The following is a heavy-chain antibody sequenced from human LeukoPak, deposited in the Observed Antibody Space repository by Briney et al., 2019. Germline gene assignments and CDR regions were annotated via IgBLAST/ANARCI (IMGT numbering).Heavy chain of an antibody. V-gene: IGHV4-34*01. D-gene: IGHD2-15*01. CDR3: ASGSGALWFDP. J-gene: IGHJ5*02. CDR1: GGSFSGYY. CDR2: INHSGST. Sequence: SETLSLTCAVYGGSFSGYYRSWIRQPPGKGLEWIGEINHSGSTNYNPSLKSRVTISVDTSKNQFSLKLSSVTAADTAVYYCASGSGALWFDPWGQGTLVTVSS.